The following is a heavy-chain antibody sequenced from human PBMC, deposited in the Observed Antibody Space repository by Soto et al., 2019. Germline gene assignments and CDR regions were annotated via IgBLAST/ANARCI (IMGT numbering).Heavy chain of an antibody. Sequence: SEILSLTCSVSGGSISGSYWSWIRQSPGKGLEWLGYVYYTGSTNYSPSLRSRVSISVDTSKNEFSLRLSSVTAADTAVYFCARSVAVPGAHIDYWGQGTQVTVSS. CDR1: GGSISGSY. CDR3: ARSVAVPGAHIDY. CDR2: VYYTGST. D-gene: IGHD6-19*01. V-gene: IGHV4-59*01. J-gene: IGHJ4*02.